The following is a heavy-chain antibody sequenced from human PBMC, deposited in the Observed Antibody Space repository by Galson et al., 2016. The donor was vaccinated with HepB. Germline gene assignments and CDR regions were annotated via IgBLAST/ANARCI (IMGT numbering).Heavy chain of an antibody. V-gene: IGHV1-46*01. CDR3: ARIHGGSDFQL. J-gene: IGHJ1*01. CDR1: GYTFTSYF. D-gene: IGHD4-23*01. Sequence: SVKVSCKASGYTFTSYFIHWVRQAPGQGLEWMGVINPSGGGISYAQKFQGRVTVTRDTSTTTVYMELSTLRPEDTAVYYCARIHGGSDFQLWGQGTLVTASS. CDR2: INPSGGGI.